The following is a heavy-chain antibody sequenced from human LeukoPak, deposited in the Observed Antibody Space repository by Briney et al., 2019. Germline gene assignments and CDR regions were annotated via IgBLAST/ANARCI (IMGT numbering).Heavy chain of an antibody. D-gene: IGHD2-15*01. CDR1: GESISGFY. V-gene: IGHV4-59*01. CDR3: ARSVEGYCRGGSCYSYSYYMDV. J-gene: IGHJ6*03. CDR2: IYYSGST. Sequence: ASETLSLTCTVSGESISGFYWTWIRQPPGKGLEWIGYIYYSGSTNYNPSLKSRVTISVDTSKNQFSLKLSSVTAADTAVYYCARSVEGYCRGGSCYSYSYYMDVWGKGTTVTVSS.